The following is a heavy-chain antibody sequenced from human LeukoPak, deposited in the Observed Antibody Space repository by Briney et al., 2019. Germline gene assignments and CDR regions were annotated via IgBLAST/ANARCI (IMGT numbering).Heavy chain of an antibody. CDR2: IIPIFGTA. V-gene: IGHV1-69*01. J-gene: IGHJ6*02. Sequence: SVKVSCKASGGTFISYAVSWVRQAPGQGLEWMGGIIPIFGTANYAQKFQGRVTITADESTSTAYMELSSLRSEDTAVYYCARDQDDSSGYYSYNYGMDVWGQGTTVTVSS. D-gene: IGHD3-22*01. CDR1: GGTFISYA. CDR3: ARDQDDSSGYYSYNYGMDV.